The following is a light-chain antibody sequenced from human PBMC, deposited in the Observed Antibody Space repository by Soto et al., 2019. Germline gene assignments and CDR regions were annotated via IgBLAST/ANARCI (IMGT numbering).Light chain of an antibody. Sequence: EIVLTQSPGTVSSSPGERVTLSCRASQTIANNFLAWYQHRPGQAPRVVVYGASSRATGIPDRFSGSGSGTEFTLTISRLEPDDFAVYYCQQYDSSYTFGQGTKLE. CDR1: QTIANNF. V-gene: IGKV3-20*01. CDR3: QQYDSSYT. J-gene: IGKJ2*01. CDR2: GAS.